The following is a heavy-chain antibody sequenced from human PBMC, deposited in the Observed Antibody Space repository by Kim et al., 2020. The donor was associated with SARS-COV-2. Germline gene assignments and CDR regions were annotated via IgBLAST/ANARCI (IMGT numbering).Heavy chain of an antibody. CDR3: ARERTYYYGSGSYYVYYFDY. CDR2: IYYSGST. J-gene: IGHJ4*02. D-gene: IGHD3-10*01. Sequence: SETLSLTCTVSGGSISSGGYYWSWIRQHPGKGLEWIGYIYYSGSTYYNPSLKSRVTISVDTSKNQFSLKLSSVTAADTAVYYCARERTYYYGSGSYYVYYFDYWGQGTLVTVSS. V-gene: IGHV4-31*03. CDR1: GGSISSGGYY.